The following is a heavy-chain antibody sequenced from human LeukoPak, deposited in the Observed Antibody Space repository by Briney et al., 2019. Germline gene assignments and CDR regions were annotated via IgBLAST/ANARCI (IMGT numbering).Heavy chain of an antibody. CDR2: IYSSGST. V-gene: IGHV4-59*02. J-gene: IGHJ4*02. CDR1: GVSVSSHS. D-gene: IGHD1-1*01. CDR3: ARGRWSDDAGYFDN. Sequence: SETLSLTCTVSGVSVSSHSWSWIRQPPGKGLEWIGYIYSSGSTNYNPSLKSRVTMSVDTSKNQFSLNLRSVSGADTAVYYCARGRWSDDAGYFDNWGQGTLVTVSS.